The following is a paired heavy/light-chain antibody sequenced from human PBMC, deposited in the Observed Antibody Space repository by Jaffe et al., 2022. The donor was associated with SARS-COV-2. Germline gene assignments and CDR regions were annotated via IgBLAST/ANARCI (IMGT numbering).Light chain of an antibody. CDR2: AAS. Sequence: DIQMTQSPSSLSASIGDSVTITCRASQTITSYLNWYQQRPGKAPNLLIYAASNLHDGVPSRFSGSGSGTHFTLTISSLRPEDFATYYCQQSFTTPLSFGQGTKVEVQ. CDR1: QTITSY. J-gene: IGKJ1*01. V-gene: IGKV1-39*01. CDR3: QQSFTTPLS.
Heavy chain of an antibody. Sequence: QVTLKESGPVLVKPTETLTLTCTVSGFSLSNTKMGVSWIRQPPGKALEWLARVFSNDEESYTTYLKTRLTISKDTSKSQVVLTMTDMDPLDTATYYCARTFYYGAGSHGPSNLDYWGQGALVTVSS. CDR2: VFSNDEE. D-gene: IGHD3-10*01. CDR1: GFSLSNTKMG. CDR3: ARTFYYGAGSHGPSNLDY. J-gene: IGHJ4*02. V-gene: IGHV2-26*01.